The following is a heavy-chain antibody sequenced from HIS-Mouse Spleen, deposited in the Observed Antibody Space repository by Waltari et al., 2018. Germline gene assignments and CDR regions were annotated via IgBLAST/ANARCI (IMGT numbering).Heavy chain of an antibody. D-gene: IGHD1-1*01. V-gene: IGHV3-74*01. J-gene: IGHJ3*02. Sequence: EVQLVESGGGLVQPGGSLRLSCAAPGFTFSSYWMHWVRQAPGKGLVWVSRINRDGSSTSYADSVKGRFTISRDNAKNTLYLQMNSLRAEDTAVYYCARDLELDAFDIWGQGTMVTVSS. CDR2: INRDGSST. CDR3: ARDLELDAFDI. CDR1: GFTFSSYW.